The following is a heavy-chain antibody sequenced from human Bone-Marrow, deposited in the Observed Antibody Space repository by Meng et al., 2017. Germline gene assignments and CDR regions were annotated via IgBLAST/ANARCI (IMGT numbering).Heavy chain of an antibody. CDR3: ARDRTSSWYLKIYYYYYGMDV. D-gene: IGHD6-13*01. J-gene: IGHJ6*02. CDR1: GGSISAYY. V-gene: IGHV4-59*01. Sequence: GSLRLSCTVSGGSISAYYWIWIRQPPGKGLEYIGNIHYTGSANYNPSLEGRVTISLDTSKNQFSLKVNSVTAADTAVYYCARDRTSSWYLKIYYYYYGMDVWGQGTTVTVSS. CDR2: IHYTGSA.